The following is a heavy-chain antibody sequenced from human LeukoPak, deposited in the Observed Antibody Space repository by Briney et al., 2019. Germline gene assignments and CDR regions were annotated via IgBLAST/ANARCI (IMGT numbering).Heavy chain of an antibody. V-gene: IGHV3-23*01. J-gene: IGHJ6*03. CDR2: ISSVSTTI. CDR1: GFTFRTYA. D-gene: IGHD6-6*01. CDR3: AKTAARPPIYYYYYMDV. Sequence: GGSLRLSCAASGFTFRTYAMSWVRQAPGKGLEWVSYISSVSTTIDYADSVKGRFTISRDNSKNTLYLQMNSLRAEDTAVYYCAKTAARPPIYYYYYMDVWGKGTTVTVSS.